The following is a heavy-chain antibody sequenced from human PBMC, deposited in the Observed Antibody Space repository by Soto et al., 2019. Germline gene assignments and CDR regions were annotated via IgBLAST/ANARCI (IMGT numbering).Heavy chain of an antibody. CDR3: ARADNTIAAAGTGGYDP. CDR1: GYTFTIYD. D-gene: IGHD6-13*01. J-gene: IGHJ5*02. V-gene: IGHV1-8*01. CDR2: MNPNSGNT. Sequence: GASVKVSCKASGYTFTIYDINWVLQATGQGLEWMGWMNPNSGNTGYAQKFQGRVTMTRNTSISTAYMELSSLRSEDTAVYYCARADNTIAAAGTGGYDPWGQGTLVTVSS.